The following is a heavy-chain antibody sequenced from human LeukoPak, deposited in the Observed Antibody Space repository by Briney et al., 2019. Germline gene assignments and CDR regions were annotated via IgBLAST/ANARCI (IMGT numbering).Heavy chain of an antibody. CDR2: ISGSGGST. D-gene: IGHD5-24*01. CDR1: GFTFSSYG. Sequence: GGTLRLSCAASGFTFSSYGMSWVRQAPGKGLEWVSAISGSGGSTYYADSVKGRFTISRDNSKNTLYLQMNSLRAEDTAVYYCAKAEKRWLQLDSNWGQGTLVTVSS. CDR3: AKAEKRWLQLDSN. V-gene: IGHV3-23*01. J-gene: IGHJ4*02.